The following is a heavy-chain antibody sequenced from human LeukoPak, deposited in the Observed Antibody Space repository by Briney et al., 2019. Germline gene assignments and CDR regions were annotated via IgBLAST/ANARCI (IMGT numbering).Heavy chain of an antibody. J-gene: IGHJ4*02. Sequence: GGSLRLSCAASGFTFSSYAMSWVRQAPGKGLEWVSAISGSGGSTYYADSVKGRFTISRDNSKNTLYLQMNSLRAEDTAVYYCASSRVPRPTVTSDWYFDYWGQGTLVTVSS. CDR3: ASSRVPRPTVTSDWYFDY. D-gene: IGHD4-17*01. CDR1: GFTFSSYA. V-gene: IGHV3-23*01. CDR2: ISGSGGST.